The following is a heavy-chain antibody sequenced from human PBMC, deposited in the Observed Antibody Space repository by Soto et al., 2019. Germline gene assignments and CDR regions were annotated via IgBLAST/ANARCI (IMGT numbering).Heavy chain of an antibody. V-gene: IGHV4-30-4*01. J-gene: IGHJ4*02. D-gene: IGHD3-10*01. CDR2: IYYSGST. CDR1: GGSISSGDYY. CDR3: ARRRVVHYYGSGSYFDY. Sequence: SETLSLTCSVSGGSISSGDYYWNWIRQPPGKGLEWIGHIYYSGSTYYNSSLKSRVTISLDTFRNQFSLKLNSVTAADTAVYFCARRRVVHYYGSGSYFDYWGQGTLVTVSS.